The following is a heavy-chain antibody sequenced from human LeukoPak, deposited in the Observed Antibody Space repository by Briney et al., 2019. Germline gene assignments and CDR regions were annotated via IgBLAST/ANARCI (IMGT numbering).Heavy chain of an antibody. V-gene: IGHV4-4*07. D-gene: IGHD3-22*01. Sequence: SETLSLTCTVSGGSISSYYWSWIRQPAGKGLEWIGRIYTSGSTNYNPSLKSRVTISVDTSKNQFSLKLSSVTAADTAVYYCARGAYYYDSSGYYDYWGQGTLVTVSS. CDR1: GGSISSYY. J-gene: IGHJ4*02. CDR2: IYTSGST. CDR3: ARGAYYYDSSGYYDY.